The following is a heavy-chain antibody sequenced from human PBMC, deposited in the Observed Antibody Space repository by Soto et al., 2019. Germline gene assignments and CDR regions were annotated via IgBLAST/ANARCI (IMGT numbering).Heavy chain of an antibody. CDR2: INPSGGST. V-gene: IGHV1-46*01. Sequence: QVQLVQSGAEVKKPGASVKVSCKASGYTFTSYYMHWVRQAPGQGLEWMGIINPSGGSTTNARKFQGRVTMTRDTSTSTVYMELSSLRSEDTAVYYCARGRATYYYERSGRSPTSRFDYWGQGTLVTVSS. CDR3: ARGRATYYYERSGRSPTSRFDY. J-gene: IGHJ4*02. D-gene: IGHD3-22*01. CDR1: GYTFTSYY.